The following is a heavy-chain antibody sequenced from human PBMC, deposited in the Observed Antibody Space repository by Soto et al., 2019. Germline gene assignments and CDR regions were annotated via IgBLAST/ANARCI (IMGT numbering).Heavy chain of an antibody. CDR2: IWYDGSNK. V-gene: IGHV3-33*01. CDR1: GFTFSSYG. J-gene: IGHJ6*02. D-gene: IGHD3-10*01. CDR3: ARDTTRAMLRIYYGMDV. Sequence: QVQLVESGGGVVQPGRSLRLSCAASGFTFSSYGMHWVRQAPGKGLEWVAVIWYDGSNKYYADSVKGRFTISRDNSKNPRSMQMNSLRAEDTAVYYCARDTTRAMLRIYYGMDVWGQGTTVTVSS.